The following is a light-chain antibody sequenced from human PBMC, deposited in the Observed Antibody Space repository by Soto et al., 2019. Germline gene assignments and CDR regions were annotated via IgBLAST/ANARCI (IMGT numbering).Light chain of an antibody. Sequence: EIVLTQSPGTLSLSPGERATLSCRASQSVSSTFLSWYQQKPGQAPRLLIYGASSRATGIPDRFSGSGSGTDFTLTISRLEPEDFAVYYCQQYGSSPVTFGQGTRLEIK. CDR2: GAS. J-gene: IGKJ5*01. CDR3: QQYGSSPVT. CDR1: QSVSSTF. V-gene: IGKV3-20*01.